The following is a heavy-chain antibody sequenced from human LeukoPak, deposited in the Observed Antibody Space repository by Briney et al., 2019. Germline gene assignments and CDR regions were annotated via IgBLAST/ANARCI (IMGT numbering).Heavy chain of an antibody. CDR2: IYYSGST. V-gene: IGHV4-59*05. CDR3: ARQVVGWNQKGGFDY. CDR1: GGSISSYY. J-gene: IGHJ4*02. Sequence: PSETLSLTCTGSGGSISSYYWSWIRQPPGKGLEGIGSIYYSGSTYYNPSLKSRVTISVDTSKNQFSLKLSSVTAADTAVYYCARQVVGWNQKGGFDYWGQGTLVTVSS. D-gene: IGHD2-2*01.